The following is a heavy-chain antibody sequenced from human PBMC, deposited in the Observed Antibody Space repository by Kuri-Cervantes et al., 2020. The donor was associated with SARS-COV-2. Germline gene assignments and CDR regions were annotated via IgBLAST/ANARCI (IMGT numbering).Heavy chain of an antibody. CDR3: AGHRRGIEAIRPFDP. J-gene: IGHJ5*02. Sequence: SETLSLTCTVSGGSISSYYWSWTRQPPGKGLEWIGYIYYSGSTNYNPSLKSRVNISVDTSKNQFSLKLGSVTAADTAVYYCAGHRRGIEAIRPFDPWGQGTLVTVSS. CDR1: GGSISSYY. CDR2: IYYSGST. D-gene: IGHD5-12*01. V-gene: IGHV4-59*01.